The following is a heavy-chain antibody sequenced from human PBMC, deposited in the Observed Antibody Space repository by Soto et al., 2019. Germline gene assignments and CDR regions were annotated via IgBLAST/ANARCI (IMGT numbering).Heavy chain of an antibody. D-gene: IGHD3-16*02. CDR3: AIIVGPLDY. CDR1: GFTFSSYT. Sequence: PGGSLRLSCVASGFTFSSYTMNWVRQAPGKGLEWVAYITGSSDIVYYADSVKGRFTISRDNAKNSLYLQMSSLRADDTSVYYSAIIVGPLDYWGKGTLVTVSS. V-gene: IGHV3-48*01. J-gene: IGHJ4*02. CDR2: ITGSSDIV.